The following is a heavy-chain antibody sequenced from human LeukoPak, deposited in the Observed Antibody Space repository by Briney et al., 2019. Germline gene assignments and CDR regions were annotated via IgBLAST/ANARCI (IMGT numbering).Heavy chain of an antibody. Sequence: GGSLRLSCAASGFTFSSYATHWVRQAPGKGLEWVAVISYDGSNKYYADSVKGRFTISRDNSKNTLYLQMNSLRAEDTAVYYCARAAHSGGLDYWGQGTLVTVSS. J-gene: IGHJ4*02. CDR2: ISYDGSNK. V-gene: IGHV3-30-3*01. CDR3: ARAAHSGGLDY. D-gene: IGHD3-16*01. CDR1: GFTFSSYA.